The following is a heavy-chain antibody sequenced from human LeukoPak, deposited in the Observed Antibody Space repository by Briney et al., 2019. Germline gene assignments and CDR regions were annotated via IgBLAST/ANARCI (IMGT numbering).Heavy chain of an antibody. D-gene: IGHD3-22*01. CDR1: GFTFSSYE. Sequence: GGSLRLSCAASGFTFSSYEMNWVRQAPGKGLEWVSVICSGGRTYYADSVKGRFTTSRDNSKNTLYLQMNSLRAEDTAVYYCARAPDGYEAFDIWGQGTMVTVSS. V-gene: IGHV3-66*01. CDR3: ARAPDGYEAFDI. CDR2: ICSGGRT. J-gene: IGHJ3*02.